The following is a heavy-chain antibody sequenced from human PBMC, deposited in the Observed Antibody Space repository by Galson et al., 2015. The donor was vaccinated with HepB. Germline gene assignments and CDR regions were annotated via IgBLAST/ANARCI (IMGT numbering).Heavy chain of an antibody. CDR1: GFSLSTTGMC. CDR2: IDWDDEK. V-gene: IGHV2-70*17. J-gene: IGHJ6*02. CDR3: ARNYDHGDHRGSRYYYGMDV. Sequence: PALVKPTQTLTLTCTFSGFSLSTTGMCVTWVRQPPGKALEWLARIDWDDEKFYSTSLKTRLTISKDTSRRQVTLTMANMDPVDTATYYCARNYDHGDHRGSRYYYGMDVWGQGTTVTVSS. D-gene: IGHD4-17*01.